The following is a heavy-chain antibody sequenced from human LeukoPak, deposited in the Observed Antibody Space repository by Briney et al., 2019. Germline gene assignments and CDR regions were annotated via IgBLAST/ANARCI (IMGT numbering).Heavy chain of an antibody. CDR2: INHSGST. CDR3: ARDQGSGSSALDY. J-gene: IGHJ4*02. Sequence: SETLSLTCAVYGGSFSGYYWSWIRQPPGKGLEWIGEINHSGSTNYNPSLKSRVTISVDTSKNQFFLKLSSVTAADTAVYYCARDQGSGSSALDYWGQGTLVTVSS. CDR1: GGSFSGYY. V-gene: IGHV4-34*01. D-gene: IGHD3-10*01.